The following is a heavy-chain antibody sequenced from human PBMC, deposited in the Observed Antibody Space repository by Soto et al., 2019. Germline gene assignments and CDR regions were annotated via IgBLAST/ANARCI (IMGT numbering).Heavy chain of an antibody. Sequence: ILSLTCPVAGGSISRGGHYWSWIRKHPGKGLEWIWYIYYSGSTYYNPSLKSRVTISVDTSKNQFSLKLSSVTAADTAVYYCASAPPPYYDIFNSAPDACDSWGQGTRVTGS. D-gene: IGHD3-9*01. J-gene: IGHJ3*02. CDR2: IYYSGST. CDR1: GGSISRGGHY. CDR3: ASAPPPYYDIFNSAPDACDS. V-gene: IGHV4-31*03.